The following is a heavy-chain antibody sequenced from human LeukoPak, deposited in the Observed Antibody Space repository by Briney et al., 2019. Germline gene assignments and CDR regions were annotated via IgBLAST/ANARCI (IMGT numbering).Heavy chain of an antibody. D-gene: IGHD5-24*01. Sequence: SETLSLTCTVSGGSISSGSYHWSWIRQPAGKGLEWIGRIYTSGSTNYNPSLKSRVTISVDTSKNQFSLKLSSVTAADTAVYYCVWTSTNKRAYYYYYMDVWGKGTTVTVSS. CDR1: GGSISSGSYH. V-gene: IGHV4-61*02. CDR3: VWTSTNKRAYYYYYMDV. J-gene: IGHJ6*03. CDR2: IYTSGST.